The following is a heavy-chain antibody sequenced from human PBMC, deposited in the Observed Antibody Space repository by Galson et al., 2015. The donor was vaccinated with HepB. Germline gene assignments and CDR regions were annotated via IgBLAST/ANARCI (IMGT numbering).Heavy chain of an antibody. V-gene: IGHV3-53*01. J-gene: IGHJ2*01. D-gene: IGHD1-26*01. Sequence: SLRLSCAVSGFIVSTNYMSWVRQAPGKGLEWVSVIHSSGSTYYADSVKGRFTISRDTSKTTLYLQMNSLRGDDTAVYYCARDDGSYRYFNLWGRGTLVTVSS. CDR3: ARDDGSYRYFNL. CDR1: GFIVSTNY. CDR2: IHSSGST.